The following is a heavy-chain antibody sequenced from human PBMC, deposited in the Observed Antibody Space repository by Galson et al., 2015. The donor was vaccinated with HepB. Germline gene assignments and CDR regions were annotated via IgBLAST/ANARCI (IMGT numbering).Heavy chain of an antibody. V-gene: IGHV1-69*13. CDR2: IIPIFGTA. Sequence: VKVSCKASGGTFSSYAISWVRQAPGQGLEWMGGIIPIFGTANYAQKFQGRVTITADESTSTAYMELSSLRSEDTAVYYCASLPYLIAAAGKGGLDYWGQGTLVTVSS. CDR3: ASLPYLIAAAGKGGLDY. J-gene: IGHJ4*02. D-gene: IGHD6-13*01. CDR1: GGTFSSYA.